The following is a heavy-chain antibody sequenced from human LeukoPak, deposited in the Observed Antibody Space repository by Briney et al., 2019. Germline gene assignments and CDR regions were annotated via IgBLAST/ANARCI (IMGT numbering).Heavy chain of an antibody. Sequence: GGSLRLSCAASGFTFSNSAMSWVRQAPGKGLEWVSSISGSGTGTYYADSVKGRFTISRDNSKNTLYLQMNSLRAEDTAVYYRAKGAYSYPNYFDYWGQGTLVTVSS. CDR1: GFTFSNSA. J-gene: IGHJ4*02. CDR3: AKGAYSYPNYFDY. CDR2: ISGSGTGT. D-gene: IGHD5-18*01. V-gene: IGHV3-23*01.